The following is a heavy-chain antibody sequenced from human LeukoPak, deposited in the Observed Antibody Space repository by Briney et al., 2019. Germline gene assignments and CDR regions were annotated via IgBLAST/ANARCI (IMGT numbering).Heavy chain of an antibody. Sequence: GGSLRLSCAASGFTFSSYGMHWVRQAPGKGLEWVAVIWYDGSNKYYADSVKGRFTIPRDNSKNTLYLQMNSLRAEDTAVYYCTSGTYYSPFDYWGQGTLVTVSS. CDR1: GFTFSSYG. CDR2: IWYDGSNK. J-gene: IGHJ4*02. CDR3: TSGTYYSPFDY. D-gene: IGHD3-10*01. V-gene: IGHV3-33*01.